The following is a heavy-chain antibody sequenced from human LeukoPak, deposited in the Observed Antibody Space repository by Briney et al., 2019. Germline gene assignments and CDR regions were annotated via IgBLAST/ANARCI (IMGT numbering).Heavy chain of an antibody. CDR1: GFTFSSYA. Sequence: PGGSLRLSCAASGFTFSSYAMSWVRQAPGKGLEWVSTISSGSSSTYYGDSVKGRFTISRDNAKNTLYLQMNNLRGEDTALYYCSKAGDTNYYRYGDYWGQGTLVTVSS. J-gene: IGHJ4*02. CDR2: ISSGSSST. D-gene: IGHD5-18*01. CDR3: SKAGDTNYYRYGDY. V-gene: IGHV3-23*01.